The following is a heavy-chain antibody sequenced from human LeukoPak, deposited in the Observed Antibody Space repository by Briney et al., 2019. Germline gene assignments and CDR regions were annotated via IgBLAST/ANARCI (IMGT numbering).Heavy chain of an antibody. CDR3: TSSTTTVNDAFDI. D-gene: IGHD4-11*01. Sequence: PGGSLRLSCAASGFTFSNAWMSWVRQAPGKGLEWVGRIRSKANSYATAYAASVKGRFTISRDDSKNTAYLQMNSLKTEDTAVYYCTSSTTTVNDAFDIWGQGTMVTVSS. CDR1: GFTFSNAW. J-gene: IGHJ3*02. V-gene: IGHV3-73*01. CDR2: IRSKANSYAT.